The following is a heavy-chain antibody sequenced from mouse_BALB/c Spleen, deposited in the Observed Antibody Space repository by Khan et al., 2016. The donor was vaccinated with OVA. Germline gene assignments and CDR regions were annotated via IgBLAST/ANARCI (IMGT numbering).Heavy chain of an antibody. D-gene: IGHD2-14*01. CDR1: GYTFTSYT. CDR3: ARDGAYYRNDGWVAY. Sequence: QVQLKQSGAELARPGASVKMSCKASGYTFTSYTIHWIKQRPGQGLEWIGYINPSSGYTNYNQKFKDKATLTADKSSTTAYMQLSSLTSDDSAVYYCARDGAYYRNDGWVAYGGQGTLVTVSA. CDR2: INPSSGYT. J-gene: IGHJ3*01. V-gene: IGHV1-4*01.